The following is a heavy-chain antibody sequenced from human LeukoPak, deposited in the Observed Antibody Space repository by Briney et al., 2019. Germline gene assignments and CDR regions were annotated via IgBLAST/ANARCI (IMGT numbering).Heavy chain of an antibody. Sequence: PGGSLRLSCAASGFTFSSYAMSWVRKAPGKGLEWVSTISGSGGSTYYADSVKGRFTISRDNSKNTLYLQMNSLRAEDTAVYYYAKIDTGYSYYYYYMDVWGKGTTVTVSS. CDR2: ISGSGGST. V-gene: IGHV3-23*01. J-gene: IGHJ6*03. CDR3: AKIDTGYSYYYYYMDV. CDR1: GFTFSSYA. D-gene: IGHD6-13*01.